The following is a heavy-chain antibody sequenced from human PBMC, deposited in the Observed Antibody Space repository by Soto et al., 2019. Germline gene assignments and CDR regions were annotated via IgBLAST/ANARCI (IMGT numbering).Heavy chain of an antibody. J-gene: IGHJ4*02. D-gene: IGHD5-12*01. CDR2: IIPISGRT. CDR1: GGTFSSLG. Sequence: QVQLLQSGAEVKRPGSSVKVSCEASGGTFSSLGFTWVRQAPGQGLEWMGGIIPISGRTTFAQKFQGRVTNTADESTRATYMELTSLTADDTAMCYCATRGTQGRWLEFADYWGQGTLVTVSS. CDR3: ATRGTQGRWLEFADY. V-gene: IGHV1-69*01.